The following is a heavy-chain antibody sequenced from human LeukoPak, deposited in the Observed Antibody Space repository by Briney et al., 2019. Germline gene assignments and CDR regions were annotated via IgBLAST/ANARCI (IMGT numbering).Heavy chain of an antibody. CDR2: IYYSGST. CDR3: ASHEVQAKSGFDY. CDR1: GGPISSYY. Sequence: SETLSVTCTVSGGPISSYYWSWIRQPPGKGLQWIGDIYYSGSTNYKPSLKSRFTISVDTSKIQFSLKVSSVTAADTSVYYCASHEVQAKSGFDYWGQGILVTVSS. D-gene: IGHD3-10*01. J-gene: IGHJ4*02. V-gene: IGHV4-59*01.